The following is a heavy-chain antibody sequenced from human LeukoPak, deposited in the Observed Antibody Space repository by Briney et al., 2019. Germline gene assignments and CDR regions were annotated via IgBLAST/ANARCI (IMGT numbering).Heavy chain of an antibody. D-gene: IGHD1-26*01. CDR2: IYYSGST. CDR1: GGSISSYY. CDR3: AREGNSGSYYTPWYFDL. J-gene: IGHJ2*01. V-gene: IGHV4-59*12. Sequence: ETLSLTCTVSGGSISSYYWSWIRQPPGKGLEWIGYIYYSGSTNYNPSLKSRVTISVDTSKNQFSLKLSSVTAADTAVYYCAREGNSGSYYTPWYFDLWGRGTLVTVSS.